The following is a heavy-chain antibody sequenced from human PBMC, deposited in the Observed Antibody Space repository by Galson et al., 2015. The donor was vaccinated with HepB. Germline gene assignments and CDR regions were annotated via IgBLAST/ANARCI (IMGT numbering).Heavy chain of an antibody. CDR3: AKVRVDTSMVYYFDS. V-gene: IGHV3-23*01. CDR1: GFTFSSYA. CDR2: ISASGGST. Sequence: SLRLSCAASGFTFSSYAMSWVRQAPGKGLEWVSGISASGGSTYYGDSLKGHFTISRDNSKNTLYLQMNSLRAEDTAVYYCAKVRVDTSMVYYFDSWGQGTLVTVSS. J-gene: IGHJ4*02. D-gene: IGHD5-18*01.